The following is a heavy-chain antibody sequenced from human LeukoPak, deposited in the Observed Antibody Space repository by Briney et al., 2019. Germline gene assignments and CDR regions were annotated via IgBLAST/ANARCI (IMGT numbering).Heavy chain of an antibody. CDR1: GFTFSSYA. CDR2: VSRSGGTT. J-gene: IGHJ4*02. D-gene: IGHD3-10*01. CDR3: AKDLMVRGVISLFDY. Sequence: GGSLRLSCAASGFTFSSYAMSWVRQAPGKGLEWVSGVSRSGGTTYYTDSVKGRFTISRDNSKNTLYLQMNSLRDEDTAVYYCAKDLMVRGVISLFDYWGQGTLVTVSS. V-gene: IGHV3-23*01.